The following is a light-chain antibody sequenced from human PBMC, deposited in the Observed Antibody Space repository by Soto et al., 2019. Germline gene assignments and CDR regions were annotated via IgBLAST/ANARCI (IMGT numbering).Light chain of an antibody. CDR3: QQYHKWPLT. V-gene: IGKV3-15*01. CDR2: GAS. Sequence: ETVMTQSPALVSVSPGERATLSCRASQSVSTNLAWYQQKPGRAPRLLIQGASTRATGVSPTFSGSGSGTEVTLTISSLQSEDFAGYYCQQYHKWPLTFGQGTRWIS. CDR1: QSVSTN. J-gene: IGKJ1*01.